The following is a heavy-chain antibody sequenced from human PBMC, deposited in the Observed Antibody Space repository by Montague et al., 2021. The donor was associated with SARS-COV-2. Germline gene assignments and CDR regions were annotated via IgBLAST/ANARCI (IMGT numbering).Heavy chain of an antibody. V-gene: IGHV3-30*04. J-gene: IGHJ4*02. CDR1: GFTFSSYA. CDR3: ARTFSGSYLGYFDY. CDR2: ISYDGSNK. Sequence: SLRLSCAASGFTFSSYAMHWVRQAPGKGLVWVAVISYDGSNKYYADSVKGRFTISRDNSKNTLYLQMNSLRAEDTAVYYCARTFSGSYLGYFDYWGQGTLVTVSS. D-gene: IGHD1-26*01.